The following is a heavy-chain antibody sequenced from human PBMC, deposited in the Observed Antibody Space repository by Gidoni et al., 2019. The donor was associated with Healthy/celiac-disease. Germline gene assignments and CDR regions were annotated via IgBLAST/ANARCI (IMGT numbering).Heavy chain of an antibody. CDR1: GYTFTSSG. V-gene: IGHV1-18*01. CDR2: ISAYHGNT. CDR3: ATWTSGYRYYYYYYGMDG. Sequence: QVQLAQSGAEVKKPRASVKVSCWASGYTFTSSGISWVRQAPGQGLEWMGWISAYHGNTNDAQKLQGRVTMTTDTSTSTAYMELRRLRSDDTAVYYCATWTSGYRYYYYYYGMDGWGQGTTVTVSS. J-gene: IGHJ6*02. D-gene: IGHD3-3*01.